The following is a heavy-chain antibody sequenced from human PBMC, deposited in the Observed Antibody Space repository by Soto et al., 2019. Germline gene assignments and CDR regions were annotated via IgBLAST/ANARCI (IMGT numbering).Heavy chain of an antibody. CDR1: EFSFSRYW. CDR2: VDSDGSDK. D-gene: IGHD3-16*01. Sequence: EVQLVESGGGLVQPGGSPRLSCGASEFSFSRYWMHWVRQAPGKGLVWVSRVDSDGSDKIYADSVNGRFTISRDNAKNTLYLQLNGLRAEDTAVYYCARGGLDHAFDIWGQGTMVTVSS. V-gene: IGHV3-74*01. CDR3: ARGGLDHAFDI. J-gene: IGHJ3*02.